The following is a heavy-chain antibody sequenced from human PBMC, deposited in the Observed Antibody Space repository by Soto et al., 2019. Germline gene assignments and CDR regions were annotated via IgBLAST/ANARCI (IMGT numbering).Heavy chain of an antibody. CDR2: IKPDGSDQ. D-gene: IGHD3-3*01. CDR3: ARLGATATFDY. CDR1: GFTFSNNW. J-gene: IGHJ4*02. Sequence: EVQLVESGGGLVQPGGSLRLSCAASGFTFSNNWMSWVRQAPGKGLEWVAYIKPDGSDQHYVDSVKGRFTISRDNAKNSLYLQMSNLRVEDTVAYYCARLGATATFDYWGQGTLVTISP. V-gene: IGHV3-7*01.